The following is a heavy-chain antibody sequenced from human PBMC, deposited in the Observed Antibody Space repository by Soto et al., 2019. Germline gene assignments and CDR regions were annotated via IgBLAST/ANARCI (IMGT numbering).Heavy chain of an antibody. J-gene: IGHJ6*02. Sequence: GSLRLSCAASGFTFSSYWMSWVRQAPGKGLEWVANIKQDGSEKYYVDSVKGRFTISRDNAKNSLYLQMNSLRAEDTAVYYCARALTHYDILTGYGYYYGMDVWGQGTTVTVSS. CDR3: ARALTHYDILTGYGYYYGMDV. D-gene: IGHD3-9*01. CDR1: GFTFSSYW. V-gene: IGHV3-7*04. CDR2: IKQDGSEK.